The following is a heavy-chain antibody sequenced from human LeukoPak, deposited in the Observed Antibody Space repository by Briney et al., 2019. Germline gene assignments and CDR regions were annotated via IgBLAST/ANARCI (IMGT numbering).Heavy chain of an antibody. J-gene: IGHJ5*02. CDR1: GFTFSSYA. CDR2: ISGSGGST. D-gene: IGHD3-10*01. Sequence: GGSLRLSCAASGFTFSSYAMSWVRQAPGKGLEWASAISGSGGSTYYADSVKGRFTISRDNSKNTLYLQMNSLRAEDTAVYYCAKGGFYYGSGSPNWFDPWGQGTLVTVSS. CDR3: AKGGFYYGSGSPNWFDP. V-gene: IGHV3-23*01.